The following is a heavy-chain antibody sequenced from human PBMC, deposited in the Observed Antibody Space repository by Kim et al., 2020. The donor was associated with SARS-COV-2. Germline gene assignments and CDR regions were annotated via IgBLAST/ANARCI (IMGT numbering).Heavy chain of an antibody. CDR1: GYSFTSYW. Sequence: GESLKISCKASGYSFTSYWIAWVRQMPGKGLEWMGSTYPGDSDTTYSPSFQGQVTISADTSINTAYLQWSSLKASDTAMYYCARYKITAHYYFDTWGQG. D-gene: IGHD2-21*02. CDR3: ARYKITAHYYFDT. J-gene: IGHJ4*02. V-gene: IGHV5-51*01. CDR2: TYPGDSDT.